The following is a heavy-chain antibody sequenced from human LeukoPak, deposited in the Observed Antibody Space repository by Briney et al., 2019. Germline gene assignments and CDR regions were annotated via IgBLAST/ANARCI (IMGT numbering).Heavy chain of an antibody. Sequence: SGGSLRLSCAASGFTFDDYAMHWVRQAPGKGLEWVSGISWNGGSIGYADSVKGRFTISRDNAKNSLYLQMNSLRAEDTALYYCAKDSTRRYCSGGSCYSRRHRAFDIWGQGTMVTVSS. V-gene: IGHV3-9*01. J-gene: IGHJ3*02. CDR1: GFTFDDYA. CDR2: ISWNGGSI. D-gene: IGHD2-15*01. CDR3: AKDSTRRYCSGGSCYSRRHRAFDI.